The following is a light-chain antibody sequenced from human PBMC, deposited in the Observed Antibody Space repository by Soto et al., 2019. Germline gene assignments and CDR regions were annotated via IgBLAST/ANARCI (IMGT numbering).Light chain of an antibody. CDR1: QSVSTY. J-gene: IGKJ5*01. V-gene: IGKV3-11*01. CDR3: QQRSDWPPIT. Sequence: EVVLTQSPDTLSLSPGDRATLSCRASQSVSTYLAWYQQKPGQAPRLLIYDASNRATGIPARFSGSGSGTDFTLTISSLEPKDFAVYYCQQRSDWPPITFGQGTRLDI. CDR2: DAS.